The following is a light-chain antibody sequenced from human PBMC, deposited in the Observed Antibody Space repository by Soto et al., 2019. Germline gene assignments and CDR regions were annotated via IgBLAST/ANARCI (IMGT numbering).Light chain of an antibody. Sequence: DVQMTPSPSTLSAPVGDRVTITCRASQSISSWLAWYQQKPGKAPKLLIYDASSLESGVPSRFSGSGSGTEFTLTISSLQPDDFATYYCQQYNSYWTFGQGTKVDI. V-gene: IGKV1-5*01. CDR1: QSISSW. J-gene: IGKJ1*01. CDR3: QQYNSYWT. CDR2: DAS.